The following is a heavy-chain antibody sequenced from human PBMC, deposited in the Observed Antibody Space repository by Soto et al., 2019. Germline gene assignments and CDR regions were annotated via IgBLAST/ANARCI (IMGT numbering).Heavy chain of an antibody. D-gene: IGHD4-4*01. V-gene: IGHV1-2*07. CDR3: AKGLYSNWYTTLQI. Sequence: ASVKVSCKASGYTFTGYYMHWLRQAPGQGLEWRGWINPKSGGTNHAHKFQGRVTMTRDTSISTAYMQLSSLRSDETALDLCAKGLYSNWYTTLQIGGQGCMVIVSS. CDR1: GYTFTGYY. CDR2: INPKSGGT. J-gene: IGHJ4*01.